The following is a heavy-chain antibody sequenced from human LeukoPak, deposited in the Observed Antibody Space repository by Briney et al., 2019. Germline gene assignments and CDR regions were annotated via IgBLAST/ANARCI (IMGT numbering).Heavy chain of an antibody. CDR2: ISYDESDK. CDR1: GFTFSNYG. V-gene: IGHV3-30*18. J-gene: IGHJ3*02. Sequence: GGSLRLSCAASGFTFSNYGMHWVRQAPGKGLEWVAVISYDESDKYYADSVKGRFTISRDNSKNTLYVQMNSLRAEDTAVYYCAKSPDLGTPFAFDIWGQGTMVTVSS. CDR3: AKSPDLGTPFAFDI. D-gene: IGHD7-27*01.